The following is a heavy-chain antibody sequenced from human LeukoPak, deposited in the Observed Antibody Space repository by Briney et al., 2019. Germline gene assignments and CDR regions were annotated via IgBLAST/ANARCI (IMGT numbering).Heavy chain of an antibody. V-gene: IGHV3-74*03. CDR3: ARADILGAYYYGSGSPDY. CDR2: INSDGSIT. D-gene: IGHD3-10*01. Sequence: GGSLRLSCAASGFTITNDWMHWVRQAPGKGLVWVSRINSDGSITTYEGSVKGRFTISRDNAKNMLYLQMYSLRAEDTAVYYCARADILGAYYYGSGSPDYWGQGTLVTVSS. CDR1: GFTITNDW. J-gene: IGHJ4*02.